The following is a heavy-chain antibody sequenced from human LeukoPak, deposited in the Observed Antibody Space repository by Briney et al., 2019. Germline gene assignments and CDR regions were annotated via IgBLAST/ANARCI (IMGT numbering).Heavy chain of an antibody. CDR3: AKDRYDFWSGYYGPYYYGMDV. D-gene: IGHD3-3*01. J-gene: IGHJ6*02. Sequence: GSLRLSCAASGFTFSSYGMHWVRQAPGKGLEWVAVISYDGSNKYYADSVKGRFTISRDNSKNTLYLQMNSLRAEDTAVYYCAKDRYDFWSGYYGPYYYGMDVWGQGITVTVSS. V-gene: IGHV3-30*18. CDR2: ISYDGSNK. CDR1: GFTFSSYG.